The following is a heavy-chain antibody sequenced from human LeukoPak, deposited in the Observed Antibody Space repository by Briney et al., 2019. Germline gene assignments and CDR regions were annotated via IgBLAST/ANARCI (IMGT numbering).Heavy chain of an antibody. V-gene: IGHV3-23*01. Sequence: GGSLRLSCAASGYTFSSYAMSWVRQAPGKGLEWVSAISGSGGSTYYADSVKGRFTISRDNSKNTLYLQMNSLRAEDTAVYYCGVDIVVVPGAPNWFDPWGQGTLVTVSS. CDR2: ISGSGGST. J-gene: IGHJ5*02. CDR3: GVDIVVVPGAPNWFDP. CDR1: GYTFSSYA. D-gene: IGHD2-2*01.